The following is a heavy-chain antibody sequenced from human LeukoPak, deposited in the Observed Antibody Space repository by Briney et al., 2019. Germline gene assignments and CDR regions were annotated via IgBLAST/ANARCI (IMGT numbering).Heavy chain of an antibody. Sequence: PSETLSLTCTVSGGSMRSYYWSWIRQPPGTGLEWIGYIYYSGSTKYNPSLKSRVTISVDASKTQFSLKLNSVTAADTAVYYCARGSRELYYFDYWGQGTLVTVSS. V-gene: IGHV4-59*01. CDR1: GGSMRSYY. CDR2: IYYSGST. CDR3: ARGSRELYYFDY. D-gene: IGHD1-7*01. J-gene: IGHJ4*02.